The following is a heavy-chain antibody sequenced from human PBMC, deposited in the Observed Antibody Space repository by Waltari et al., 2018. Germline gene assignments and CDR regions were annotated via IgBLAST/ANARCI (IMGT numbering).Heavy chain of an antibody. CDR2: ISSSSSTI. D-gene: IGHD3-9*01. CDR1: GFTFSSYS. Sequence: EVQLVESGGGLVQPGGSLRLSCAASGFTFSSYSMNWVRQAPGKGLEWVSYISSSSSTIYYADSVKGRFTISRDNAKNSLYLQMNSLRAEDTAVYYCASSDISDAFDIWGQGTMVTVSS. J-gene: IGHJ3*02. V-gene: IGHV3-48*01. CDR3: ASSDISDAFDI.